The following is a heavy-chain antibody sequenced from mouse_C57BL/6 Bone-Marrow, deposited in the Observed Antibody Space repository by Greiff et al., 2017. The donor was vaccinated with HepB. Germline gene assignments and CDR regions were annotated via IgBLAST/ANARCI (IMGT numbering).Heavy chain of an antibody. CDR3: ARSRWKYYFDY. CDR1: GYTFTDYY. V-gene: IGHV1-26*01. Sequence: VQLQQSGPELVKPGASVKISCKASGYTFTDYYMNWVKQSHGKSLEWIGDINPNNGGTSYNQKFKGKATLTVDKSSSTAYMELRSLTSEDSAVYYCARSRWKYYFDYWGQGTTLTVSS. CDR2: INPNNGGT. J-gene: IGHJ2*01. D-gene: IGHD1-1*02.